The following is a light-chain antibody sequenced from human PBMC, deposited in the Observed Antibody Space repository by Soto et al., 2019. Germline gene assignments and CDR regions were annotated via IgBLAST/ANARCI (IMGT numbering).Light chain of an antibody. J-gene: IGKJ3*01. Sequence: EIVLTQSPGTLSLSPGERATLSCRASQRVSNSLVAWYQQKPGQAPRTLMSAASSRATGIPDRFSGSGSGTEFPLTISSLEPEDFAVYYFQTYGDALFTFGPGTKV. CDR2: AAS. CDR3: QTYGDALFT. V-gene: IGKV3-20*01. CDR1: QRVSNSL.